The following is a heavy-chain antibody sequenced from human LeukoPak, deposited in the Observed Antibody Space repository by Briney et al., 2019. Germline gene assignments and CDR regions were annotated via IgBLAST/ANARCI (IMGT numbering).Heavy chain of an antibody. CDR1: GFTFSSYS. CDR2: ISSSSSYI. Sequence: GGSLRLSCAASGFTFSSYSMNWVRQAPGKGLEWVSSISSSSSYIYYADSVKGRFTISRDNAKNSLYLQMNNLRVEDTARYYCVKGERYISTSYDYWGQGALVTVSS. J-gene: IGHJ4*02. D-gene: IGHD2/OR15-2a*01. V-gene: IGHV3-21*04. CDR3: VKGERYISTSYDY.